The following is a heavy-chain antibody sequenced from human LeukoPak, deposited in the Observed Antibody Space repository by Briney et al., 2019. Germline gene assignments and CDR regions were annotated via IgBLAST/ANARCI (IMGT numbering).Heavy chain of an antibody. CDR2: IYYSGST. CDR1: GGSISSGDYY. D-gene: IGHD3-10*01. CDR3: ARHLFGGGFGEFDY. V-gene: IGHV4-30-4*01. Sequence: SETLSLTCTVSGGSISSGDYYWSWIRQPPGKGLEWIGYIYYSGSTYYNPSLKSRVTISVDTSKNQFSLKLSSVTAADTAVYYCARHLFGGGFGEFDYWGQGTLVTVSS. J-gene: IGHJ4*02.